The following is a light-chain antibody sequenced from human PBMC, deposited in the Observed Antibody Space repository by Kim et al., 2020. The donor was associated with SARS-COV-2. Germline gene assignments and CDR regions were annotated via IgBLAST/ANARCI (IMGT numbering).Light chain of an antibody. CDR2: RNN. CDR3: AAWDDSLEGGV. Sequence: QSVLTQPPSASGTPGQRVTISCSGSSSNIGSNYVYWYQQLPGTAPKLLIYRNNQRPSGVPDRFSGSKSGTSASLAISGLRSEDEADYYCAAWDDSLEGGVFGGGTQLTVL. CDR1: SSNIGSNY. J-gene: IGLJ3*02. V-gene: IGLV1-47*01.